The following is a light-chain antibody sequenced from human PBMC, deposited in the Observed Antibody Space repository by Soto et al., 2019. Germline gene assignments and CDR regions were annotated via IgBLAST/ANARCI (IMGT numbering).Light chain of an antibody. V-gene: IGKV3-20*01. CDR2: AAS. CDR1: ETVRSN. J-gene: IGKJ4*01. CDR3: QQYGSSPRLT. Sequence: VMTQSPDTLSVSPGERATLSCRASETVRSNLAWYQQKPGQAPRLLIYAASSRATGIPDRFSGSGSGTDFTLTISRLEPEDFAVYYCQQYGSSPRLTFGGGTKVDI.